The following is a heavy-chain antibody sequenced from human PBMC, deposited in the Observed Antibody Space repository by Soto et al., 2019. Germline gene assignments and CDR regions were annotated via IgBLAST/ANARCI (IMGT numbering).Heavy chain of an antibody. CDR2: ISSNRVGT. CDR3: ARRARPDFYYMDV. V-gene: IGHV3-64*01. Sequence: EVQLAESGGGLAQPGGSLRLSCAASGFTLSGYAMDWVRQAPGKGLEYVLGISSNRVGTYYANSVQGRFSISRDNSKNTVYLQMGSLRPEDMAVYYCARRARPDFYYMDVWGKGTTVTVSS. J-gene: IGHJ6*03. CDR1: GFTLSGYA. D-gene: IGHD6-6*01.